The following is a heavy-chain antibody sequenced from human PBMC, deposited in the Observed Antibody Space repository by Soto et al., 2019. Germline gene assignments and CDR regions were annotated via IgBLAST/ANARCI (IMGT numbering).Heavy chain of an antibody. Sequence: QVQLQESGPGLVKPSETLSLTCTVSGGSISSYYWSWIRQPPRKGLEWIGYIYYSGSTNYNPSLKSRVTISVDTSKNQFSLKLSSVTAADTAVYYCARRWGPGFDYWGQGTLVTVSS. CDR3: ARRWGPGFDY. CDR1: GGSISSYY. J-gene: IGHJ4*02. D-gene: IGHD7-27*01. CDR2: IYYSGST. V-gene: IGHV4-59*08.